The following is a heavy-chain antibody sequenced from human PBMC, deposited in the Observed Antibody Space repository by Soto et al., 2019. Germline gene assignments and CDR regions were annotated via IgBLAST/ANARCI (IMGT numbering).Heavy chain of an antibody. J-gene: IGHJ4*02. V-gene: IGHV4-39*01. CDR1: GDPISSSGYY. CDR3: VRGGLRWQQSSYYFDY. CDR2: IDYSGST. Sequence: SETLSLTCTVSGDPISSSGYYWGWIRQPPGRGLEWIGSIDYSGSTYYNPPLKSRVTVSVDTSKNQFSLKLSSVTAADTAVYYCVRGGLRWQQSSYYFDYWGQGTLVTVSS. D-gene: IGHD3-16*01.